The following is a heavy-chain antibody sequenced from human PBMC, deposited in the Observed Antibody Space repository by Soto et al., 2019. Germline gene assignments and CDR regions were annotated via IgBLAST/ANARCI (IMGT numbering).Heavy chain of an antibody. CDR3: ANGETYYYGSVSVRSLDY. CDR1: GFTFSSYA. J-gene: IGHJ4*02. Sequence: EVQLLESGGGLVQPGGSLRLSCAASGFTFSSYAMNWVRQAPGKGLEWVSAISGIGVTTYYADSVKGRFTISRDNSKNTLYLQMNSLRAEHTAVYYCANGETYYYGSVSVRSLDYWGQGTLVTVSS. CDR2: ISGIGVTT. D-gene: IGHD3-10*01. V-gene: IGHV3-23*01.